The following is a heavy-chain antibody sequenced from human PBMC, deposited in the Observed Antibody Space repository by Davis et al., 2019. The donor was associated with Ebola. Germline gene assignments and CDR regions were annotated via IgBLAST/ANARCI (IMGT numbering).Heavy chain of an antibody. Sequence: PGGSLRLSCATSGFTLSSSWMSWIRQAPGKGLEWVAHMKADGSEKNYVDSVKGRFTISRDNGRNSLYLQMNSLRVEDTAVYYCVTWWDLVNEWGQGTLVTVSS. V-gene: IGHV3-7*01. J-gene: IGHJ4*02. CDR2: MKADGSEK. CDR1: GFTLSSSW. D-gene: IGHD1-26*01. CDR3: VTWWDLVNE.